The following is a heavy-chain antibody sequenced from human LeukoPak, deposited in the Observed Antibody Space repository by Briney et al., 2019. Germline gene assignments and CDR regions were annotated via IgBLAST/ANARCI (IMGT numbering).Heavy chain of an antibody. D-gene: IGHD6-13*01. CDR1: GFTFTDYP. V-gene: IGHV3-23*02. Sequence: GRSLSLSCEASGFTFTDYPMSGFRQPPPEGRQGVAGSIDSGTRTYYGLSVRGRVTILRDKYNNTFCLQLNSLPAADTAVYYCAYDRLHVPRSEAGLFDFWGRGTLVSVS. J-gene: IGHJ4*02. CDR2: SIDSGTRT. CDR3: AYDRLHVPRSEAGLFDF.